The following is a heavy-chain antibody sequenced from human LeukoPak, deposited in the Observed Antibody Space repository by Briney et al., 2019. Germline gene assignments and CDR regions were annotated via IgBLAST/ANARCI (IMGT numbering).Heavy chain of an antibody. CDR3: ARVSFGSGYYCYMDV. J-gene: IGHJ6*03. V-gene: IGHV4-61*02. D-gene: IGHD3-10*01. CDR2: IYTTGST. Sequence: PSETLSLTCTVSGGSISSGSYYWSWIRQPAGKGLEWIGRIYTTGSTNCNPSLKSRVTISVGTSENQFSLNLSSVTAADTAVYYCARVSFGSGYYCYMDVWGKGTTVTVSS. CDR1: GGSISSGSYY.